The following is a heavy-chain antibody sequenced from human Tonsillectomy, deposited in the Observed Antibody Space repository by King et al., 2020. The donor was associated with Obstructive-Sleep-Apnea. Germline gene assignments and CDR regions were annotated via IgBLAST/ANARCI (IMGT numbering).Heavy chain of an antibody. Sequence: QLVQSGGGLVQPGGSLRLSCAASGFTLSTYDMHWVRQVTGKGLEWVSSLGTAGYTYYPRSVKGRFTISRDNAKNSLYLQMNSLRAGDTAVYYCARGLGYCSSTSCYFDYWGQGTLVTVSS. V-gene: IGHV3-13*01. D-gene: IGHD2-2*01. CDR1: GFTLSTYD. CDR2: LGTAGYT. CDR3: ARGLGYCSSTSCYFDY. J-gene: IGHJ4*02.